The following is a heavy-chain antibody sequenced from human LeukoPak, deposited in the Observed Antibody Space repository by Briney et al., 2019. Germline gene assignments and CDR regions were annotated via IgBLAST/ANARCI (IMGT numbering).Heavy chain of an antibody. CDR1: GFSFSSYG. CDR2: IWYDGSNI. V-gene: IGHV3-33*01. Sequence: PGRSLRLSCAASGFSFSSYGMHWVRQAPGKGLEWVAVIWYDGSNIYYTDSVRGRFTISRDNSKNTLYLQMNSLRAEDTAVYYCARFETRGFDAWGQGTLVTVSS. CDR3: ARFETRGFDA. J-gene: IGHJ5*02. D-gene: IGHD1-7*01.